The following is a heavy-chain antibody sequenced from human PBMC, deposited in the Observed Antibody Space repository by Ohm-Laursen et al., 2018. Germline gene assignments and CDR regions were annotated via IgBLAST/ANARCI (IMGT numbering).Heavy chain of an antibody. J-gene: IGHJ4*01. D-gene: IGHD5-12*01. CDR3: ASSGYRGYDFDS. Sequence: ASVTVFCNASGYTFTTYHIHWVRQAPGQGLEWMGWMNPNSGGTNYAQKFQGRVTMTRDTSISTAYMELSRLRSDDTAMYYCASSGYRGYDFDSWGQGTLVTVSS. CDR2: MNPNSGGT. CDR1: GYTFTTYH. V-gene: IGHV1-2*02.